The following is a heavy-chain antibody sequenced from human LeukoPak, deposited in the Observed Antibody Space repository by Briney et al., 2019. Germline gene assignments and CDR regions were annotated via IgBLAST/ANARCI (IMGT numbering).Heavy chain of an antibody. CDR3: ATPPYYDFLAFDY. Sequence: ASVKVSCKASGYTFTDYYIHWVRQAPGQGLEWMGWISPNSGGTNFAQKLQGRVTMTRDTSISTAYMELSRLTSDDTAVYYCATPPYYDFLAFDYWGQGTLITVSS. V-gene: IGHV1-2*02. D-gene: IGHD3-3*01. J-gene: IGHJ4*02. CDR2: ISPNSGGT. CDR1: GYTFTDYY.